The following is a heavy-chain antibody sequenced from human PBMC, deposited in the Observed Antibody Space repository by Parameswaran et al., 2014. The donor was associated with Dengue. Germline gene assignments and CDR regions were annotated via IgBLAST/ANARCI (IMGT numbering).Heavy chain of an antibody. J-gene: IGHJ6*02. V-gene: IGHV5-51*01. D-gene: IGHD2-2*01. Sequence: VRQMPGKGLEWMGTIFPGDSDTRYSPSFQGQVTISVDRSINTAYVQWSSLKASDTAKYFCARTACFATYCSDGMDVWGQGTTVTVSS. CDR3: ARTACFATYCSDGMDV. CDR2: IFPGDSDT.